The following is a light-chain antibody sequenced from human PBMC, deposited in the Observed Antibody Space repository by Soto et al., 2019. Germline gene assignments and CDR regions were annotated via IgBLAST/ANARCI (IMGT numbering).Light chain of an antibody. Sequence: MLTQPHSVSESPGKTVAISCTRSSGSIVNSYVQWYQQRPGSAPTIVIYEDKQRPSGVPDRFSGSIDSSSNSASLIISGLKTEDEADYYCQSYDSSNQVFGGGTKLTVL. CDR2: EDK. CDR1: SGSIVNSY. CDR3: QSYDSSNQV. J-gene: IGLJ2*01. V-gene: IGLV6-57*04.